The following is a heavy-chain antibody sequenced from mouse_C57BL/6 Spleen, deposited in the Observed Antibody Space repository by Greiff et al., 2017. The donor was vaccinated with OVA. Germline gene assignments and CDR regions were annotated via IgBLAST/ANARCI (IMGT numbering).Heavy chain of an antibody. Sequence: QVQLQQSGAELVRPGTSVKVSCKASGYAFTNYLIEWVKQRPGQGLEWIGVINPGSGGTNYNEKFKGKATLTADKSSSTDYMQLSSLTSEDSAVYFCARDKLLDYWGQGTTLTVSS. CDR1: GYAFTNYL. CDR2: INPGSGGT. CDR3: ARDKLLDY. V-gene: IGHV1-54*01. D-gene: IGHD4-1*01. J-gene: IGHJ2*01.